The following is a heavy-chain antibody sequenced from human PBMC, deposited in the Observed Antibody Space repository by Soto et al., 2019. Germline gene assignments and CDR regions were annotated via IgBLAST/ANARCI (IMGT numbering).Heavy chain of an antibody. Sequence: SETLSLTCTVSGGSISSSSYYWGWIRQPPGKGLEWIGSIYYSGSTYYNPSLKSRVTISVDTSKNQFSLKLSSVTAADTAVYYCARHLSYDSSGYLVQYPYGMDVWGQGTTVTVSS. CDR3: ARHLSYDSSGYLVQYPYGMDV. CDR1: GGSISSSSYY. J-gene: IGHJ6*02. V-gene: IGHV4-39*01. CDR2: IYYSGST. D-gene: IGHD3-22*01.